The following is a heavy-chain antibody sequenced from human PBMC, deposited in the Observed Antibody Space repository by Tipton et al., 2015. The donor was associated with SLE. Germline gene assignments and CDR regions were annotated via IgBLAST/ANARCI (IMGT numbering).Heavy chain of an antibody. CDR1: GIAFNNYW. J-gene: IGHJ6*04. D-gene: IGHD3-22*01. CDR3: TTLVVAGMDV. CDR2: IRSKANSFAT. V-gene: IGHV3-73*01. Sequence: SLRPSCAASGIAFNNYWMHWVRPASGKGLEWVGRIRSKANSFATLYAASVKGRFTFSRDDSKNTAYLQMNSLKSEDTAVYYCTTLVVAGMDVWGKGTTVIVSS.